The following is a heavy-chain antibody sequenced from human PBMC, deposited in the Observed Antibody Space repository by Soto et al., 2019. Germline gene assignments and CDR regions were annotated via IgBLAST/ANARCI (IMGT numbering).Heavy chain of an antibody. Sequence: PVGSLRLSCAASGFTFSSYGMHWVRQAPGKGLEWVAIISYDGNKKYYADSVKGRFTISRDNSKNTLYLQMNSLRAEDTAIYFCAKDTGDGSSTNCNPANFWFGRWGQGALGTDS. V-gene: IGHV3-30*18. J-gene: IGHJ5*02. D-gene: IGHD2-2*01. CDR3: AKDTGDGSSTNCNPANFWFGR. CDR1: GFTFSSYG. CDR2: ISYDGNKK.